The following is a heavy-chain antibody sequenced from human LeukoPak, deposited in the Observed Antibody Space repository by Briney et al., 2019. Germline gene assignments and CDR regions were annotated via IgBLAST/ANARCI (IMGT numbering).Heavy chain of an antibody. J-gene: IGHJ3*01. V-gene: IGHV5-51*01. CDR1: GYRFNAYW. CDR2: IYPDDSDT. D-gene: IGHD3-22*01. Sequence: GESLKISCKGSGYRFNAYWIAWVRQLPGKGLEWMGIIYPDDSDTRHSPSFQGRVTISADKSVRTAYLQWSSLKASDTAMYYCARPNITSYYDSRGYDAFDVWGQGTMVTVSS. CDR3: ARPNITSYYDSRGYDAFDV.